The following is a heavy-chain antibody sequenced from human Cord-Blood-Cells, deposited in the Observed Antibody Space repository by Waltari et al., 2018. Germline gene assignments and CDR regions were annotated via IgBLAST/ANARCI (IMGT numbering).Heavy chain of an antibody. CDR3: ARHRESYRFDY. Sequence: QLQLQESGPGLVKPSETLSLTCTVSGGSISSSSYYWGWIRQPPGKGLEWIGSIYYRGRTPGNPSLKRRATISVDTSKTLVSLKLSSVTAADTAVYYWARHRESYRFDYWGQGTLVTVAS. CDR2: IYYRGRT. D-gene: IGHD1-26*01. V-gene: IGHV4-39*01. J-gene: IGHJ4*02. CDR1: GGSISSSSYY.